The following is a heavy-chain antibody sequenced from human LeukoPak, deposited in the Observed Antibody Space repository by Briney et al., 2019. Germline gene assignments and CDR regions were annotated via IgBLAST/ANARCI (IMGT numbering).Heavy chain of an antibody. Sequence: PGGSLRLSCAASGFSFDDYGMSWVRQAPGKGLGWVSGINWNGGSTGYADSVKGRFTISRDNSKNSLYLQMNTLRPEDTALYCCAKDIDGNHALGSVDVFDIWGQGTVVTVSS. D-gene: IGHD3-16*01. CDR3: AKDIDGNHALGSVDVFDI. CDR1: GFSFDDYG. V-gene: IGHV3-20*04. J-gene: IGHJ3*02. CDR2: INWNGGST.